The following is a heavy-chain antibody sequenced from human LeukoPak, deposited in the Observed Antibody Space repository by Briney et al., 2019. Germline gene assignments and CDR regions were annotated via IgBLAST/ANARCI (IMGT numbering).Heavy chain of an antibody. Sequence: GGSLRLSCAASGFAFSTYWMNWSRQAPGKGLEWVGNINQDAREINYVDSVRGRFTISRDNSKNTLYLQMNSLRAEDTAVYYCATLTTVTTVDYWGQGTLVTVSS. V-gene: IGHV3-7*01. CDR1: GFAFSTYW. CDR3: ATLTTVTTVDY. D-gene: IGHD4-17*01. CDR2: INQDAREI. J-gene: IGHJ4*02.